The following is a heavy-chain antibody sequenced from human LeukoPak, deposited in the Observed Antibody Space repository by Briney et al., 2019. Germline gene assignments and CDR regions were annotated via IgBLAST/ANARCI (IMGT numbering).Heavy chain of an antibody. Sequence: SETLSLTCAVYGGSFSGYYWSWIRQPPGKGLEWIGEINHSGSTNYNPSLTSRVTISVDRSKNQFSLKLSSVPAADTAVYYCARETSDYGDVDAFDIWGQGTMVTVSS. D-gene: IGHD4-17*01. CDR3: ARETSDYGDVDAFDI. CDR2: INHSGST. J-gene: IGHJ3*02. V-gene: IGHV4-34*01. CDR1: GGSFSGYY.